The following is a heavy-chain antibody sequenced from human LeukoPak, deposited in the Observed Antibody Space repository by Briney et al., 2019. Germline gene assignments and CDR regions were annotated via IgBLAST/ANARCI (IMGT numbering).Heavy chain of an antibody. J-gene: IGHJ4*02. V-gene: IGHV4-4*09. CDR3: ARRLRTYFDY. CDR1: GGYISAYY. Sequence: SSETLSLTCAVSGGYISAYYWNWIRQPPRKGLEWIGYIFTGSTTYNPSLKSRVTISVDTSKNQFSLKLSSVTAADTAVYYCARRLRTYFDYWGQGSLVTVSS. CDR2: IFTGST.